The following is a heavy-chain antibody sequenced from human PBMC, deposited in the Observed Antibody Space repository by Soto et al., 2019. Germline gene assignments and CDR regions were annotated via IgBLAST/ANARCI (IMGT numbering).Heavy chain of an antibody. J-gene: IGHJ3*02. CDR2: INSDGSST. CDR1: GFTFSSYW. V-gene: IGHV3-74*01. Sequence: GGSLRLSCAASGFTFSSYWMHWVRQAPGKGLVWVSRINSDGSSTSYADSVKGRFTISRDNAKNTLYLQMNSLRAEDTAVYYCAREGAAAGRRYAFDIWGQGTMVTVS. CDR3: AREGAAAGRRYAFDI. D-gene: IGHD6-13*01.